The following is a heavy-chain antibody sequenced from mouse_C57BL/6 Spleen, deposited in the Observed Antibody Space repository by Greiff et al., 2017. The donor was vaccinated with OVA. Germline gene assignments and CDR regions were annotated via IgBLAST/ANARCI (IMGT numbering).Heavy chain of an antibody. CDR2: ISDGGSYT. J-gene: IGHJ4*01. CDR1: GFTFSSYA. Sequence: EVKVEESGGGLVKPGGSLKLSCAASGFTFSSYAMSWVRQTPEKRLEWVATISDGGSYTYYPDNVKGRFTISRDNAKNNLYLQMSHLKSEDTAMYYCARDQGTTVVAFYYYAMDYWGQGTSVTVSS. D-gene: IGHD1-1*01. CDR3: ARDQGTTVVAFYYYAMDY. V-gene: IGHV5-4*01.